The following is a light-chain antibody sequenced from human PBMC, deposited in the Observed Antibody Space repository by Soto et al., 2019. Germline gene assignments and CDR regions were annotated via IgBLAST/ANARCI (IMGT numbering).Light chain of an antibody. V-gene: IGKV3-15*01. CDR3: HQYGSSPPET. CDR2: GAS. J-gene: IGKJ1*01. Sequence: EIVMTQSPATLSVSPGERATLSCRASQSVSSNLAWYQQKPGQAPRLLIYGASTRATGIPARFSGSGSGTDFTLTISRLEPEDFAVYYCHQYGSSPPETFGQGTKVEI. CDR1: QSVSSN.